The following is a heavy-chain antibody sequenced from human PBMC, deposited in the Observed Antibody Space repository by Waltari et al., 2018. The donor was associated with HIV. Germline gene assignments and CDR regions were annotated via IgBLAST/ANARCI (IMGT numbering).Heavy chain of an antibody. Sequence: QVQLQESGPGLVKPSQTLSLTCTVSGGSISSGSYYWSWIRQPAGKGLEWIGRIYTSSSTNYNPSRKSRVTIAVDTSKNQLSLKLSSVTAADTAVYYCARATGDSPFDYWGQGTLVTVSS. CDR1: GGSISSGSYY. V-gene: IGHV4-61*02. D-gene: IGHD4-17*01. CDR2: IYTSSST. J-gene: IGHJ4*02. CDR3: ARATGDSPFDY.